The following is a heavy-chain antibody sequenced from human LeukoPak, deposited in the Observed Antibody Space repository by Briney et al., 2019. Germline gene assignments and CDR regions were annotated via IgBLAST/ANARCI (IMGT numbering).Heavy chain of an antibody. CDR2: INHSGST. CDR1: GGSFSGYY. V-gene: IGHV4-34*01. D-gene: IGHD3-10*01. CDR3: ARVLLWFGEPPRGPRPRIFDY. J-gene: IGHJ4*02. Sequence: PSETLSLTCAVYGGSFSGYYWSWIRQPPGKGLEWIGEINHSGSTNYNPSLKSRVTISVDTSKNQFSPKLSSVTAADTAVYYCARVLLWFGEPPRGPRPRIFDYWGQGTLVTVSS.